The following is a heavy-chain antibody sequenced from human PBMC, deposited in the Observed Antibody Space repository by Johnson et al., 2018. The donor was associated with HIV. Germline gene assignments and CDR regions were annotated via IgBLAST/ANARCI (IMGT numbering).Heavy chain of an antibody. D-gene: IGHD6-13*01. CDR2: ISWNRGSI. Sequence: VQLVESGGGLVQPGRSLRLSCAASGFTYDDYDMHWVRQAPGKGLEWVAGISWNRGSIGYADSMKGRFTISRENAKNTLYLQMNSLRAEDTAVYYCAKVAVATAAGGVGLNIWGPGTMVTVSS. CDR3: AKVAVATAAGGVGLNI. CDR1: GFTYDDYD. J-gene: IGHJ3*02. V-gene: IGHV3-9*01.